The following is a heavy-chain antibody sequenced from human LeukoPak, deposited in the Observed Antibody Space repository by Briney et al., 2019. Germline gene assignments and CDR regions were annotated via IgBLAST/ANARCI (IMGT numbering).Heavy chain of an antibody. D-gene: IGHD3-10*01. CDR3: ARDNSSGPLYYYYMDV. V-gene: IGHV1-69*05. J-gene: IGHJ6*03. Sequence: SVEVSCKASGGTFSSYAISWVRQAPGQGLEWMGRIIPIFGTANYAQKFQGRVTITTDESTSTAYMELSSLRSEDTAVYYCARDNSSGPLYYYYMDVWGKGTTVTVSS. CDR1: GGTFSSYA. CDR2: IIPIFGTA.